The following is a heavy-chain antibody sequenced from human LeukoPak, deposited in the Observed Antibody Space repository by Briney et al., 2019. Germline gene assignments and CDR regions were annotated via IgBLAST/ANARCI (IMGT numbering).Heavy chain of an antibody. Sequence: ASVKVSCKASGGTFSSYAISWVRQAPGQGLEWMGGIIPIFGTANYAQKFQGRVTITTDESTSTAYMELSSLRSEDTAVYYCARGPYCSSTSCYTTYYYYYMDVWGKGTTVTVSS. D-gene: IGHD2-2*02. CDR3: ARGPYCSSTSCYTTYYYYYMDV. V-gene: IGHV1-69*05. CDR1: GGTFSSYA. J-gene: IGHJ6*03. CDR2: IIPIFGTA.